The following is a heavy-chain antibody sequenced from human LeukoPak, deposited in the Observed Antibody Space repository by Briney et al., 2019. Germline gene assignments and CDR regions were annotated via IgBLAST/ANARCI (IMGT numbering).Heavy chain of an antibody. J-gene: IGHJ6*03. V-gene: IGHV1-69*05. CDR3: ARGVWVPDIVGAPHYYYYYMDV. CDR1: GGTFSSYA. D-gene: IGHD1-26*01. Sequence: GASVKVSCKASGGTFSSYAISWVRQAPGQGLEWMGGIIPIFGTANYAQKFQGRVTITTDESTSTAYMELSSLRSEDTAVYYCARGVWVPDIVGAPHYYYYYMDVWGKGTTVTVSS. CDR2: IIPIFGTA.